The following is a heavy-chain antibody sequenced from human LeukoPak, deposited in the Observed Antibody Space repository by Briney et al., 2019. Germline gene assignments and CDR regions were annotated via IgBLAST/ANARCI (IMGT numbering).Heavy chain of an antibody. Sequence: AGKKPKWIGRIYPLEPTNYNPSLKSRVAISVVTSQNQFSLKLSSVTAADTAVYYCAREIVAFFFLAEDGIRDVRSVSAFLLNRSSDL. D-gene: IGHD5-12*01. J-gene: IGHJ2*01. CDR3: AREIVAFFFLAEDGIRDVRSVSAFLLNRSSDL. CDR2: IYPLEPT. V-gene: IGHV4-61*02.